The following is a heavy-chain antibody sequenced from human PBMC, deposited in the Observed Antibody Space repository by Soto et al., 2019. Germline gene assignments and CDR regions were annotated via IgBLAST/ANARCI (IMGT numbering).Heavy chain of an antibody. CDR1: GYTNTVVS. CDR3: ATVFNLAAFDI. J-gene: IGHJ3*02. V-gene: IGHV1-24*01. Sequence: GASVKGSWKVSGYTNTVVSRRWVRQAPGKGLEWMGGFDPEDGETIYAQKFQGRVTMTEDTSTDTAYMELSSLRSEDTAVYYCATVFNLAAFDIWGQGTMVTVSS. D-gene: IGHD3-10*01. CDR2: FDPEDGET.